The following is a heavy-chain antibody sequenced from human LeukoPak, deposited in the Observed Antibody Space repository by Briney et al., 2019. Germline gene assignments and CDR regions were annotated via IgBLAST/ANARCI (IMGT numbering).Heavy chain of an antibody. CDR1: GFTFSSYA. V-gene: IGHV3-23*01. CDR2: ISGSGGST. D-gene: IGHD1-26*01. Sequence: GALRLSCAASGFTFSSYAMSWVRQAPGKGLEWVAAISGSGGSTYYADSVKGRFTISRDNFKNTLYLQMNSLRAEDTAVYYCAKEVIVGVSFDCWGQGTLVTVSS. J-gene: IGHJ4*02. CDR3: AKEVIVGVSFDC.